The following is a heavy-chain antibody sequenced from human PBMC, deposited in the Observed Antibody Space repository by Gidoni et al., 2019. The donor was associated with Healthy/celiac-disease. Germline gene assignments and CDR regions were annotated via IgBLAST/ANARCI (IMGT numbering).Heavy chain of an antibody. CDR3: AKDFLSSQSAFFQH. V-gene: IGHV3-23*04. CDR1: GFPFSSYA. D-gene: IGHD3-3*01. J-gene: IGHJ1*01. CDR2: ISGSGGST. Sequence: EVQLVESGGGLVPPGGSLRLYCAASGFPFSSYAMSGVRQAPGKGLVWVSAISGSGGSTYYADSVKCRFTISRDNSKNTLYLQINSLRAEDTAVYYCAKDFLSSQSAFFQHWGQGTLVTVSS.